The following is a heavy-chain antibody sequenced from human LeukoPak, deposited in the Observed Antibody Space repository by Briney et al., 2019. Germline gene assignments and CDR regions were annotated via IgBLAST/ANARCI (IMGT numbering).Heavy chain of an antibody. CDR3: ATNNYDILTGYYIW. CDR1: GFTFSSYA. Sequence: GGSLRLSCAASGFTFSSYAMSWVRQAPGKGLEWVSAISGSGGSTYYADSVKGRFAISRDNSKNTLYLQMNSLRAEDTAVYYCATNNYDILTGYYIWWGQGTLVTVSS. V-gene: IGHV3-23*01. CDR2: ISGSGGST. D-gene: IGHD3-9*01. J-gene: IGHJ4*01.